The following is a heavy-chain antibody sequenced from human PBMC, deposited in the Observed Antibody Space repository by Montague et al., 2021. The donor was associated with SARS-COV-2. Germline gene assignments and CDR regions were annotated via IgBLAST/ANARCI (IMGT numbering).Heavy chain of an antibody. CDR2: ISYSGST. J-gene: IGHJ3*02. CDR1: GGSISSYY. D-gene: IGHD3-22*01. Sequence: SETLSLTCTVSGGSISSYYWSWIRQPPGRGLQWIGYISYSGSTNYNPSLKSRVTISVDTSKNQFSLKLSSVTAADTAVYYCASPTYYYDSSWSDAFDIWGQGTTVTVSS. CDR3: ASPTYYYDSSWSDAFDI. V-gene: IGHV4-59*08.